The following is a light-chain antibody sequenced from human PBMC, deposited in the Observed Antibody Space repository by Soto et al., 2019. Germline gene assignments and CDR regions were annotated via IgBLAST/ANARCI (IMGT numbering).Light chain of an antibody. J-gene: IGLJ1*01. CDR3: SSYTRRSNIV. CDR2: EVS. Sequence: QSVLTQPASVSGSPGQSITISCTGTSSDVGGYNYVSWYQQHPGKAPKLMIYEVSNRPSGVSNRFSGSKSGNMASLTISGLQAEDEADYYCSSYTRRSNIVFGTGTKVTVL. V-gene: IGLV2-14*01. CDR1: SSDVGGYNY.